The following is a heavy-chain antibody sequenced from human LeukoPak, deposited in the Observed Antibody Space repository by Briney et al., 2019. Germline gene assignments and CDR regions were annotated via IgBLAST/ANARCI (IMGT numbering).Heavy chain of an antibody. CDR1: GGSISSYY. Sequence: SETLPLTCTVSGGSISSYYWSWIRQPPGKGLEWIGYIYYSGSTNYNPSLKSRVTISVDTSKNQFSLKLSSVTAADTAVYYCARGRGSYFDYWGQGTLVTVSS. J-gene: IGHJ4*02. V-gene: IGHV4-59*08. CDR2: IYYSGST. CDR3: ARGRGSYFDY. D-gene: IGHD3-16*01.